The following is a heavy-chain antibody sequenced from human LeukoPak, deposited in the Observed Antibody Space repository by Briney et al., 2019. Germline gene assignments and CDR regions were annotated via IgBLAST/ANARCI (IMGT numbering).Heavy chain of an antibody. Sequence: SETLSLTCAVYGGSFSGYYRSWIRQPPGKGLEWIGEINHSGSTNYNPSLKSRVTISVDTSKNQFSLKLSSVTAADTAVYYCARAPSGWYVGGWFDPWGQGTLVTVSS. V-gene: IGHV4-34*01. J-gene: IGHJ5*02. CDR3: ARAPSGWYVGGWFDP. CDR1: GGSFSGYY. CDR2: INHSGST. D-gene: IGHD6-19*01.